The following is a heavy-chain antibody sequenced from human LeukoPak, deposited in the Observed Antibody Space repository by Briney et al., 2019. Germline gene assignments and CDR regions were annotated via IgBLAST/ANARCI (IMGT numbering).Heavy chain of an antibody. CDR2: ISAYNGNT. D-gene: IGHD6-19*01. CDR3: ARDPSWGGSGTGVFGVDY. CDR1: GYTFTSYG. J-gene: IGHJ4*02. Sequence: GASVKVSCKASGYTFTSYGISWVRQAPGQGLEWMGWISAYNGNTNYAQKLQGRVTMTTDTSTSTAYMELRSLRSDDTAVYYCARDPSWGGSGTGVFGVDYWGQGTLVTVSS. V-gene: IGHV1-18*01.